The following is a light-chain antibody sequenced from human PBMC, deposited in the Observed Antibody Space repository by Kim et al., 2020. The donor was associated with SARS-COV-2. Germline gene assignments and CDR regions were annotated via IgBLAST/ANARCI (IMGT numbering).Light chain of an antibody. CDR2: DVN. Sequence: QSALTQPRSVSGSPGQSVTISCTGTSSDVGGYNYVSWYQQHPGKAPKVMIYDVNKRPSGVPDRFSGSKSGNTASLTISGLQADDEADYYCCSYASNSFYVFGSGTKVTVL. V-gene: IGLV2-11*01. CDR3: CSYASNSFYV. CDR1: SSDVGGYNY. J-gene: IGLJ1*01.